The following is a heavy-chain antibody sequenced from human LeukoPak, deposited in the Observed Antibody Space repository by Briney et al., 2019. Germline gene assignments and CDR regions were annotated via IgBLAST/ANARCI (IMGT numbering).Heavy chain of an antibody. CDR3: AKDGWVGDQVGWFDP. CDR2: ILSSGRYI. D-gene: IGHD3-10*01. Sequence: PGGSLRLSCAASGFTFGSYGMNWVRQAPGRGLEWVASILSSGRYIYYEDSLKARFTISRDNAKNSVYLQMNGLRTEDTAIYYCAKDGWVGDQVGWFDPCGQGTLVTVSS. J-gene: IGHJ5*02. V-gene: IGHV3-21*01. CDR1: GFTFGSYG.